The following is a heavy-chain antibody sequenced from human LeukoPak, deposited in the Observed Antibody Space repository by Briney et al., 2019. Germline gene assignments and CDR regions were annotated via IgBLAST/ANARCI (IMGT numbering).Heavy chain of an antibody. CDR2: IYYSGST. D-gene: IGHD5-18*01. V-gene: IGHV4-39*07. J-gene: IGHJ5*02. Sequence: PSETLSLTCTVSGGSISSSSYYWGWIRQPPGKGLEWIGSIYYSGSTYYNPSLKSRVTISVDTSKNQFSLKLSSVTAADTAVYYCARSCPPRGYSYGWGGKPTRWFDPWGQGTLVTVSS. CDR3: ARSCPPRGYSYGWGGKPTRWFDP. CDR1: GGSISSSSYY.